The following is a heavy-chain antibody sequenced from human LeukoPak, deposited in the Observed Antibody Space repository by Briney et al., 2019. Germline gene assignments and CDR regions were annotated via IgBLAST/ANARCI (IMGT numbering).Heavy chain of an antibody. CDR2: TSSSSSSTI. Sequence: PGGSLRLSCAASGFTFSSYSMNWVRQAPGKGLEWVSYTSSSSSSTIYYADSVKGRFTISRDNAKNSLYLQMNSLRAEDTAVYYCARENFAVKGHYYYYYMDVWGKGTTVTVSS. V-gene: IGHV3-48*01. D-gene: IGHD1-7*01. J-gene: IGHJ6*03. CDR1: GFTFSSYS. CDR3: ARENFAVKGHYYYYYMDV.